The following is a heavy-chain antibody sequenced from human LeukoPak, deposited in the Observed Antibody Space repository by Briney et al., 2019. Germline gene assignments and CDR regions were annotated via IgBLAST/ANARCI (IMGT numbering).Heavy chain of an antibody. CDR1: GFTFDDYA. D-gene: IGHD3-22*01. Sequence: PGRSLRLSCAASGFTFDDYAMHWVRQAPGKGLEWVSGISWNSGSIGYADSVKGRFTISRDNAKNSLYLQMNSLRAEDTALYYCARGPNYYDSQYYFDYWGQGTLVTVSS. V-gene: IGHV3-9*01. J-gene: IGHJ4*02. CDR3: ARGPNYYDSQYYFDY. CDR2: ISWNSGSI.